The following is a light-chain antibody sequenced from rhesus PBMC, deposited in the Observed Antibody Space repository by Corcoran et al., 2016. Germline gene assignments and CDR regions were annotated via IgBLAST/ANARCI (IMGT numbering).Light chain of an antibody. CDR3: QHGYGITPT. V-gene: IGKV1-25*01. CDR2: KAS. CDR1: QAISNN. J-gene: IGKJ1*01. Sequence: DIQMTQSPSSLSASVGDRVTITCQASQAISNNLAWYQQKPGKIPKLLIYKASTLQSGVPSRSSGSGSGTAFTLTISSLQPEDFATYYCQHGYGITPTFGQGTKVEIK.